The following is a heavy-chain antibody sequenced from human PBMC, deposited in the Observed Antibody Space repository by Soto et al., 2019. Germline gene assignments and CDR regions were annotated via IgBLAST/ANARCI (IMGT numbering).Heavy chain of an antibody. D-gene: IGHD2-21*01. CDR1: GYTFIHYY. CDR3: ARSLLQGDF. V-gene: IGHV1-46*01. Sequence: QVQLVQSGAEVKKPGASVKISCKASGYTFIHYYLHGVRQAPGQGLEWMAIINPNGGSTNYAQKFQGRVTETSDTCTTTVSMELNSLESDDTAVYFCARSLLQGDFWGQGTLVTVSS. CDR2: INPNGGST. J-gene: IGHJ4*02.